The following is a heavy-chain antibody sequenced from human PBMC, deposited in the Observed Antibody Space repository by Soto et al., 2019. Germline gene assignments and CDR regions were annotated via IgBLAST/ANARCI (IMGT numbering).Heavy chain of an antibody. D-gene: IGHD2-2*02. J-gene: IGHJ6*02. CDR3: ARARYCSSTSCYRGSGMDV. CDR1: GYTFTGYY. Sequence: ASVKVSCKASGYTFTGYYMHWVRQAPGQGLEWMGWINPNSGGTNYAQKFQGWVTMTRDTSISTAYMELSRLRSDDTAVYYCARARYCSSTSCYRGSGMDVCGQGTTVTVSS. V-gene: IGHV1-2*04. CDR2: INPNSGGT.